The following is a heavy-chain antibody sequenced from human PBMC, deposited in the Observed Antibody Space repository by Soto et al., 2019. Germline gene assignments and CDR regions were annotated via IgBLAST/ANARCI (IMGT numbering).Heavy chain of an antibody. J-gene: IGHJ6*02. CDR2: IDPSDSHT. D-gene: IGHD2-15*01. CDR1: GYSFTSYW. CDR3: ARPTGSSFRGYYYYGMDV. Sequence: PGGSLKISCKASGYSFTSYWISWVRQMPGKGLEWMGRIDPSDSHTNYSPSFQGHVTISADRTISTAYLQWSSLKASDTAIYYCARPTGSSFRGYYYYGMDVWGQGTTVTVSS. V-gene: IGHV5-10-1*01.